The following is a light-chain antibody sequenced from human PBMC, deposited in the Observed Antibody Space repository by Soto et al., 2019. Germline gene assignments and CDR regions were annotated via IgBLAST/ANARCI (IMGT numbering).Light chain of an antibody. CDR3: QQYNNWPPAIT. V-gene: IGKV3-15*01. J-gene: IGKJ5*01. CDR1: QSVSSN. Sequence: ETMMTQSPATLSVSAGERATLSCRASQSVSSNLAWYQQKPGQAPRLLIYGASTRATGIPARFSGSGSGTEFTLTISSLQSEDFAVYYCQQYNNWPPAITFGQGTRLEIK. CDR2: GAS.